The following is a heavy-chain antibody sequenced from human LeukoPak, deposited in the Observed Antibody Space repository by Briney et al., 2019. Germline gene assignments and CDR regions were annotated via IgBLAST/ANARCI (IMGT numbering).Heavy chain of an antibody. CDR3: ARSFRSGWYYFDY. D-gene: IGHD6-19*01. Sequence: PSETLSLTCAVYGGSFSGYYWSWIRQPPGKGLEWIGEINHSGSTNYNPSLKSRVTISVDTSKNQFSLKLSSVTAADTAVYYCARSFRSGWYYFDYWGQGTLVTVSS. CDR1: GGSFSGYY. CDR2: INHSGST. J-gene: IGHJ4*02. V-gene: IGHV4-34*01.